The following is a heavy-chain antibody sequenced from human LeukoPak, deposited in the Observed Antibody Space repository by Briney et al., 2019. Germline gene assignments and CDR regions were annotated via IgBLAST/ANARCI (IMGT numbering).Heavy chain of an antibody. CDR1: GFTFSSYA. V-gene: IGHV3-23*01. CDR3: AKEHYYYASETYQSLDY. CDR2: VSGSGDDT. Sequence: PGGSLRLSCAASGFTFSSYAMNWVRQAPGKGLEWVSGVSGSGDDTNYTDSVKGRFTISRDNSKNTLYLQMNSLRAEDTAVYYCAKEHYYYASETYQSLDYWGQGTLVTVSS. D-gene: IGHD3-10*01. J-gene: IGHJ4*02.